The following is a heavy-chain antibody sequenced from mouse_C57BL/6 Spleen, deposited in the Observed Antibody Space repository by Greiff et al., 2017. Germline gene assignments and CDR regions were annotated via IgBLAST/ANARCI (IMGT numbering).Heavy chain of an antibody. CDR2: IDPANGNT. CDR1: GFNIKNTY. J-gene: IGHJ3*01. Sequence: VQLKQSVAELVRPGASVKLSCTASGFNIKNTYMHWVKQRPEQGLEWIGRIDPANGNTKYAPKFQGKATITADTSSNTAYLQLSSLTSEDTAIYYCARGYYGSSYSFAYWGQGTLVTVSA. CDR3: ARGYYGSSYSFAY. V-gene: IGHV14-3*01. D-gene: IGHD1-1*01.